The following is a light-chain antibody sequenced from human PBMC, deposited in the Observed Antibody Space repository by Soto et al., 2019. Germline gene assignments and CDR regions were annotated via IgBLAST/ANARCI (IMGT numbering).Light chain of an antibody. Sequence: QSALTQPASVSGSPGQSITISCTGTSSDVGSYNLVSWYQQHPGKAPKPMIYEGSKRPSGVSNRFSGSKSGNTASLTISGLQAEDEADYYCCSYAGSSTFDVVFGGGTKLTV. V-gene: IGLV2-23*03. CDR3: CSYAGSSTFDVV. CDR1: SSDVGSYNL. CDR2: EGS. J-gene: IGLJ2*01.